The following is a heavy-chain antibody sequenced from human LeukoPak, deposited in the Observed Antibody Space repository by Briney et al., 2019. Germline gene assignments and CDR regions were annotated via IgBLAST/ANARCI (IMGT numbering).Heavy chain of an antibody. CDR1: GFTFSSYD. J-gene: IGHJ4*02. CDR3: AKDKSGDCLFDY. Sequence: GGSLRLSCAASGFTFSSYDLSWVRQAPGKGLECVSAIRRGVGSTYYADSVKGRFTISRDNSKNTLYLQMNSLRAEDTAVYYCAKDKSGDCLFDYWGQGTLVTVSS. V-gene: IGHV3-23*01. D-gene: IGHD2-21*01. CDR2: IRRGVGST.